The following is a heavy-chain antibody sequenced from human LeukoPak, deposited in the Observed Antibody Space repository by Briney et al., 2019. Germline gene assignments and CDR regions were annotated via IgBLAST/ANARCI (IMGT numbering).Heavy chain of an antibody. CDR2: INHSGST. CDR3: ARGGDSSTYYLLDAFAI. Sequence: PSETLSLTCAVCGGSFSGYYWSWVRQPPGKGLEWIGEINHSGSTNYNPSLTGGGTISVEKSKNQFSLKLRSVTAADTAVYYCARGGDSSTYYLLDAFAIWGQGTMVTVSS. D-gene: IGHD3-22*01. CDR1: GGSFSGYY. J-gene: IGHJ3*02. V-gene: IGHV4-34*01.